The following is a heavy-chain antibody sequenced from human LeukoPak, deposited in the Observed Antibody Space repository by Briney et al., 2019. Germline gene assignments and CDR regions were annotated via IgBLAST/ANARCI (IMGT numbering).Heavy chain of an antibody. CDR3: GKTTAGYSSGQKPAWPVDY. V-gene: IGHV3-21*04. D-gene: IGHD5-18*01. CDR1: GFTFSSYS. J-gene: IGHJ4*02. Sequence: GGSLRLSCAASGFTFSSYSMNWVRQAPGKGLEWVSSISSSSSYIYYADSVKGRFTISRDNAKNSLYLQINSLRAEDTAVYYCGKTTAGYSSGQKPAWPVDYWGQGTLVTVSS. CDR2: ISSSSSYI.